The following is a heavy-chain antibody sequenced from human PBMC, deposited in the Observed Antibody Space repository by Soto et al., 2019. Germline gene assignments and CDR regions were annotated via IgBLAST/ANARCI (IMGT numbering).Heavy chain of an antibody. D-gene: IGHD1-26*01. CDR2: INHSGNT. CDR3: ARHHVRGRTIAGAAEF. Sequence: SEPQSLTSAVSGGSLSCYYWILIRPPPGKALEWLGEINHSGNTNYNPSLKSRVTISVDTSKNQLFLNLSSVTAADTAMYYCARHHVRGRTIAGAAEFWGQGTLVTVSS. V-gene: IGHV4-34*01. J-gene: IGHJ4*02. CDR1: GGSLSCYY.